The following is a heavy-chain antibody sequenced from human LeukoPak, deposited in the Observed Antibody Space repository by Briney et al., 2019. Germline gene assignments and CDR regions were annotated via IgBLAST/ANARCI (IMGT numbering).Heavy chain of an antibody. Sequence: GGSLRLSCAASGFTFSSYAMSWVRQAPGKGLEWVSAISGSGGSTYYADSVKGRFTISRDNSKNTLYLQMNSLRAEDTAVYYCANPHYYDSSGYHFVHEENWFEPWGQGTLVTVSS. D-gene: IGHD3-22*01. CDR3: ANPHYYDSSGYHFVHEENWFEP. CDR2: ISGSGGST. J-gene: IGHJ5*02. V-gene: IGHV3-23*01. CDR1: GFTFSSYA.